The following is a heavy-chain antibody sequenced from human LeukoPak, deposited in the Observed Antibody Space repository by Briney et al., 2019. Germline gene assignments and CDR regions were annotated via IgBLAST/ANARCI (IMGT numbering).Heavy chain of an antibody. Sequence: GGSLRLSCAASGFTFSNYWMHWVRQAPGKRLVWVSRINTDGSSTRYADSVKGRFTISRDNAKNTLYLQMNSLRADDTAVYYCARVTSVPNSYYYYYGMDVWGQGTTVTVSS. CDR2: INTDGSST. V-gene: IGHV3-74*01. CDR3: ARVTSVPNSYYYYYGMDV. J-gene: IGHJ6*02. D-gene: IGHD2-2*01. CDR1: GFTFSNYW.